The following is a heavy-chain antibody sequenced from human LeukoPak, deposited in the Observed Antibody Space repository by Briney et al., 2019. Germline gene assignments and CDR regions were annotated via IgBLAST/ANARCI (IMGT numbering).Heavy chain of an antibody. CDR2: INAGNGNT. CDR1: GYTFTSYA. J-gene: IGHJ6*04. D-gene: IGHD3-22*01. CDR3: ARVRLRYYYYGMDV. Sequence: ASVKVSCKASGYTFTSYAMHWVRQAPGQRLEWMGWINAGNGNTKYSQKFQGRVTITRDTSASTAYMELSSLRSEDTAVYYCARVRLRYYYYGMDVWGKGTTVTVSS. V-gene: IGHV1-3*01.